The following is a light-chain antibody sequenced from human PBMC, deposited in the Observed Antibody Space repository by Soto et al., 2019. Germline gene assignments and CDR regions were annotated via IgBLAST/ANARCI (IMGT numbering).Light chain of an antibody. V-gene: IGKV3-20*01. Sequence: TQSPDTVSLSPVSRATLSCRASQSVSSNYLAWYQQKPGQAPRLLIYGASSRATGIPDRFSGSGSGTDFTLTISRLEPEDFGVYYCQQYGSSPMTFGQGTRLEIK. J-gene: IGKJ5*01. CDR3: QQYGSSPMT. CDR1: QSVSSNY. CDR2: GAS.